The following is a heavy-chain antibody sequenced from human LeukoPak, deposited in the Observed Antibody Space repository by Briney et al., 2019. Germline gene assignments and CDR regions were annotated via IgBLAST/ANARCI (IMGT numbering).Heavy chain of an antibody. Sequence: ASVKVSCKASGYRFTGHYMHWVRQAPGQGLEWMGWISAYNGNTNYAQKLQGRVTMTTDTSTSTAYMELRSLRSDDTAVYYCARAALAGGYSSGWGQGTLVTVSS. CDR1: GYRFTGHY. J-gene: IGHJ4*02. D-gene: IGHD6-19*01. V-gene: IGHV1-18*04. CDR2: ISAYNGNT. CDR3: ARAALAGGYSSG.